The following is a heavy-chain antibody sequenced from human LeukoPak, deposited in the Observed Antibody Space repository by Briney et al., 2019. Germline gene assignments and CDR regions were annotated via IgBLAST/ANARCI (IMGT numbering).Heavy chain of an antibody. CDR3: ARAGSYRLTTTL. V-gene: IGHV4-59*01. D-gene: IGHD4-17*01. CDR2: ISYSGGT. J-gene: IGHJ4*02. CDR1: GGSISPYY. Sequence: SETLSLTCAVSGGSISPYYWMWIRQPPGKGLEWIGYISYSGGTSFNPSLKRRVTISLDTTTNQVSLKLRSVTAADTAVYYCARAGSYRLTTTLWGQGTLVTVSS.